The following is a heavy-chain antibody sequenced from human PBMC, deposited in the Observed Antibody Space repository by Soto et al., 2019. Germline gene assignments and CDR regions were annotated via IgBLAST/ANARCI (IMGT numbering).Heavy chain of an antibody. Sequence: PGGSLRLSCAASGFTFSSYAMHWVRQAPGKGLEWVAVISYDGSNKYYADSVKGRFTISRDNSKNTLYLQMNSLRAEDTAVYYCATEVYGGSGRSLAYYYYGMDVWGQGTTVTVSS. CDR3: ATEVYGGSGRSLAYYYYGMDV. CDR2: ISYDGSNK. D-gene: IGHD3-10*01. V-gene: IGHV3-30-3*01. J-gene: IGHJ6*02. CDR1: GFTFSSYA.